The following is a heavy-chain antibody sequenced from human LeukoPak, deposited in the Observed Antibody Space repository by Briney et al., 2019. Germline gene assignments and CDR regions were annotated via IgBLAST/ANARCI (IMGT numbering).Heavy chain of an antibody. Sequence: SETLSLTCTVSGGSISSYYWSWIRQPPGKGLEWIGYIYYSGSTNYNPSLKSRVTISVDTSKNQFSLKLTSVTAADTAVYYCARLGIGVVPSAMLGGYCFDYWGQGALVTVSS. J-gene: IGHJ4*02. V-gene: IGHV4-59*08. CDR1: GGSISSYY. CDR2: IYYSGST. D-gene: IGHD2-2*01. CDR3: ARLGIGVVPSAMLGGYCFDY.